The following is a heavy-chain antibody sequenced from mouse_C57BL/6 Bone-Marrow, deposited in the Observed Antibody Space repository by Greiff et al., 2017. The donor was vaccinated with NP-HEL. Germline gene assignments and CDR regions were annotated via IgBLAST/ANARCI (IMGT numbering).Heavy chain of an antibody. CDR2: IYPGDGDT. CDR1: GYAFSSSW. J-gene: IGHJ1*03. CDR3: AREGGSSGYFGV. D-gene: IGHD1-1*01. Sequence: QVHVKQSGPELVKPGASVKISCKASGYAFSSSWMNWVKQRPGKGLEWIGRIYPGDGDTNYNGKFKGKATLTADKSSSTAYMQLSSQTSEDSAVYFCAREGGSSGYFGVWGTGTTVTVSS. V-gene: IGHV1-82*01.